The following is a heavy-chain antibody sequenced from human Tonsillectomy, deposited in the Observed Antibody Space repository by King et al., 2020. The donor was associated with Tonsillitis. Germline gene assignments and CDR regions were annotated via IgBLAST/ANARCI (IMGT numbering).Heavy chain of an antibody. D-gene: IGHD3-3*01. CDR2: ISWSSDTI. CDR1: GCTCDDYA. CDR3: AKDSENSFGVVSYFDY. J-gene: IGHJ4*02. V-gene: IGHV3-9*01. Sequence: VQLVESGGGLVQPGRSLRLSCAASGCTCDDYAMHWVRQAPGKGLEWVSSISWSSDTIDYADSVKGRLTISRDNAKNSLDLQMNSLRAEDTALYYCAKDSENSFGVVSYFDYWGQGTLVTVSS.